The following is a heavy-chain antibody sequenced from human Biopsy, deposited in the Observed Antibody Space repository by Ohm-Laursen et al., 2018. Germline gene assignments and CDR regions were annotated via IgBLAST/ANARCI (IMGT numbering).Heavy chain of an antibody. CDR3: ARDISPSTFPENTLDI. Sequence: SLRLSCTAAGFKFEDYAMHWVRQTPGKGLEWVSGMSRNNGFIGYADSVRGRFTISRDNGQNSLYLQMNNLITKDTAVYYCARDISPSTFPENTLDIWGQGTMVTVSS. J-gene: IGHJ3*02. D-gene: IGHD2/OR15-2a*01. V-gene: IGHV3-9*01. CDR1: GFKFEDYA. CDR2: MSRNNGFI.